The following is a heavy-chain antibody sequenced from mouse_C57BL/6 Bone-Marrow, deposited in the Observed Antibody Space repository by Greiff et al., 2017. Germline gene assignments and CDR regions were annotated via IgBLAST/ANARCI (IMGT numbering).Heavy chain of an antibody. J-gene: IGHJ2*01. CDR2: ISGGGGNT. Sequence: DVQLVESGGGLVKPGGSLKLSCAASGFTFSSYTMSWVRQTPEKRLEWVATISGGGGNTYYPASVKGRFTISRDNAKNTLYLQMSSLRSEDTALFYCARHGRLLVFDYWGQGTTRTVSS. V-gene: IGHV5-9*01. D-gene: IGHD2-3*01. CDR1: GFTFSSYT. CDR3: ARHGRLLVFDY.